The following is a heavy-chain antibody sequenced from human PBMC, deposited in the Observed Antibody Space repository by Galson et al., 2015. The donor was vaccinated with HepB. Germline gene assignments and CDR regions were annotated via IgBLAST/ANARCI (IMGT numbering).Heavy chain of an antibody. V-gene: IGHV1-3*01. D-gene: IGHD4-17*01. J-gene: IGHJ6*02. CDR1: GYTFSSYT. Sequence: SVKVSCKASGYTFSSYTLHWVRQALGQRLEWMGWINAGNAKTKYSQKFQGRVTIIRDTSASTAYMELTSLRSEDTAVYYCATVTIDYYAMDVWGQGTTVTVSS. CDR3: ATVTIDYYAMDV. CDR2: INAGNAKT.